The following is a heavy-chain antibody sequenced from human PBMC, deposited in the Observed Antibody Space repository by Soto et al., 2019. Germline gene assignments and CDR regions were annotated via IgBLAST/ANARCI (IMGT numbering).Heavy chain of an antibody. CDR1: GGTFSSYT. CDR2: IIPILGIA. J-gene: IGHJ4*02. D-gene: IGHD6-19*01. CDR3: ASPAVPEQWLFDY. V-gene: IGHV1-69*02. Sequence: QVQLVQSGAEVKKPGSSVKVSCKASGGTFSSYTISWVRQAPGQGLEWMGRIIPILGIANYAQKFQGRVTITADKSTSTAYMELSSLRSEDTAVYYCASPAVPEQWLFDYWGQGTLVTVSS.